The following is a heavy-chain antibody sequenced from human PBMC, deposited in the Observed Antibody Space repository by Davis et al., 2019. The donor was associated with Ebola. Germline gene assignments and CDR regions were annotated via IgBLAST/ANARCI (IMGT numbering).Heavy chain of an antibody. CDR2: IIPILGIA. Sequence: SVKVSCKASGYTFISYGISWVRQAPGQGLEWMGRIIPILGIANYAQKFQGRVTITADKSTSTAYMELSSLRSEDTAVYYCARGGYCSGGSCSSNYYYYYGMDVWGQGTTVTVSS. CDR3: ARGGYCSGGSCSSNYYYYYGMDV. V-gene: IGHV1-69*04. CDR1: GYTFISYG. J-gene: IGHJ6*02. D-gene: IGHD2-15*01.